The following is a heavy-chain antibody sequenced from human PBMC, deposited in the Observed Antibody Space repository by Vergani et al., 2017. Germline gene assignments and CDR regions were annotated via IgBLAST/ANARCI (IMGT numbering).Heavy chain of an antibody. D-gene: IGHD3-22*01. CDR3: AKGSSYDSSGYFDLGY. Sequence: EVQLVESGGGLVQPGGSLRLSCAASGFTFSSYAMSWVRQAPGKGLEWVSGISWNSGSIGYADSVKGRFTISRDNAKNSLYLQMNSLRAEDTALYYCAKGSSYDSSGYFDLGYWGQGTLVTVSS. CDR2: ISWNSGSI. J-gene: IGHJ4*02. CDR1: GFTFSSYA. V-gene: IGHV3-9*01.